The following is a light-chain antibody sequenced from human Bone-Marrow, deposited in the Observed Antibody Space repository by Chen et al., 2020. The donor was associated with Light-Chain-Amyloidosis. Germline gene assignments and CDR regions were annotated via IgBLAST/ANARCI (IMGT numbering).Light chain of an antibody. Sequence: EIVLTQSPGTLSLSPGERATLSCRATQSVDSYYLAWYQVKPGQAPRLLIYGASSRATGISDRFSGSGSGTDFSLTISRLEPEDFAVYYCQQYSSSPYTFGQGTKLEIK. V-gene: IGKV3-20*01. CDR1: QSVDSYY. J-gene: IGKJ2*01. CDR2: GAS. CDR3: QQYSSSPYT.